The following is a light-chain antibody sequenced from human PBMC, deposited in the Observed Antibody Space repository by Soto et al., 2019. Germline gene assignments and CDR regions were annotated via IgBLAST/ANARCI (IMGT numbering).Light chain of an antibody. J-gene: IGLJ1*01. V-gene: IGLV2-14*03. CDR2: DVT. CDR1: SSDVGGFNY. CDR3: KSYTSSSNYF. Sequence: QSALTQPASVSGSPGQSITISCTGTSSDVGGFNYVSWYQQHPGKAPKLMIYDVTNRPSGVSYRFSGSKSGNTASLTISGLQADDEADYYGKSYTSSSNYFFGTGTQLTVL.